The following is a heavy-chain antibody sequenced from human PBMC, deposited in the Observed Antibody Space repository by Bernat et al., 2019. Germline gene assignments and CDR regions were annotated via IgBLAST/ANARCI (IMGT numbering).Heavy chain of an antibody. CDR3: ARGYRNFDY. CDR1: GYTFSTYK. Sequence: QVYLVQSGADVKKPGASVKVSCEASGYTFSTYKITWVRQAPGQGLEWMGWISPYNGNANYAQNFQGRVTMTKDTSTSTAYMELTSLRSDDTAIYYCARGYRNFDYWGQGTLVSVSS. CDR2: ISPYNGNA. J-gene: IGHJ4*02. V-gene: IGHV1-18*01. D-gene: IGHD4-11*01.